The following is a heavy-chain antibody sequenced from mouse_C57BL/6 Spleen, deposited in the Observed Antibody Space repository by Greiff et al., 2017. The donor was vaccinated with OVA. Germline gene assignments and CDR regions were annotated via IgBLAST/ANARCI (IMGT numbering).Heavy chain of an antibody. CDR1: GFTFSSYA. CDR3: AREASITTVVEGGMDY. D-gene: IGHD1-1*01. J-gene: IGHJ4*01. Sequence: DVMLVESGGGLVKPGGSLKLSCAASGFTFSSYAMSWVRQTPEKRLEWVATISDGGSYTYYPDNVKGRFTISRDNAKNNLYLQMSHLKSEDTALYYCAREASITTVVEGGMDYWGQGTSVTVSS. CDR2: ISDGGSYT. V-gene: IGHV5-4*01.